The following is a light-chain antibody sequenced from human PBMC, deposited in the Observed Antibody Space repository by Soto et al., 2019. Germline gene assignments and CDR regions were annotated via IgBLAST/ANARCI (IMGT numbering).Light chain of an antibody. Sequence: EIVLTQSPATLSLSPGERATLSCRASQSVSSCLAWYHQKPGQAPRLLIYDASNSATGIPARFSGSGSGTDFTLTISSLEPEDFAVYYCQQRSNWPPITFGQGTRLEIK. CDR1: QSVSSC. V-gene: IGKV3-11*01. CDR2: DAS. J-gene: IGKJ5*01. CDR3: QQRSNWPPIT.